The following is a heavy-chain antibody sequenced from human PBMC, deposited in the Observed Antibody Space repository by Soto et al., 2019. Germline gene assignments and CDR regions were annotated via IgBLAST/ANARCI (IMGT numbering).Heavy chain of an antibody. CDR1: GGTISSYY. Sequence: PSETLSLTCTVSGGTISSYYWSWIRQPPGKGLEWIGHIYYSGSTNYNPSLKSRVTISVDTSKNQFSLKLSSVTAADTAVYYCARGFADYYYYMDVWGKGTTVTVSS. J-gene: IGHJ6*03. CDR3: ARGFADYYYYMDV. V-gene: IGHV4-59*01. CDR2: IYYSGST.